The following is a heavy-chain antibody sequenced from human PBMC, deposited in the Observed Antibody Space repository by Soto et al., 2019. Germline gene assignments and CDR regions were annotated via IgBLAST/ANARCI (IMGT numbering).Heavy chain of an antibody. CDR2: IKPDESGP. J-gene: IGHJ6*02. D-gene: IGHD5-12*01. V-gene: IGHV1-2*02. Sequence: ASVEVSCKASGYILSESCTNWARQAPGQSLEWLGWIKPDESGPYFAQNFPGRVIMTRDTSTDKDYMELTRLTSDDTAVYFCVRDLCRQWRRLEPVSYTGMDVWGVGTTVT. CDR3: VRDLCRQWRRLEPVSYTGMDV. CDR1: GYILSESC.